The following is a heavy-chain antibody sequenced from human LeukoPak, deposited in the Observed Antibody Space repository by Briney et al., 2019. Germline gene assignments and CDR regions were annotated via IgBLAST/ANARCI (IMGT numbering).Heavy chain of an antibody. Sequence: GESLKISCKGSGYSFTSYWIGWVRQMPGKGLEWMGIIYPGDSDTRYSPSFQGQVTISADKSISTAYLQWSSLKASDTAMYYCARLPNNVGGYSYGEFDYWGQGTLVTVSS. V-gene: IGHV5-51*01. J-gene: IGHJ4*02. CDR3: ARLPNNVGGYSYGEFDY. CDR2: IYPGDSDT. CDR1: GYSFTSYW. D-gene: IGHD5-18*01.